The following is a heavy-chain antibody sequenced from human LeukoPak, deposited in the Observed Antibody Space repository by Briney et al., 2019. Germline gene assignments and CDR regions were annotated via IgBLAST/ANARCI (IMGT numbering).Heavy chain of an antibody. Sequence: PGGSLRLSCAASGFTFSSYGMHWVRQAPGKGLEWVAVISYDGSNKYYADSVKGRFTISRDNSKNTLYLQMNSLRAEDTAVYYCAKDHYYYGSGSYYNRAYYFDYWGQGTLVTVSS. CDR1: GFTFSSYG. CDR2: ISYDGSNK. J-gene: IGHJ4*02. D-gene: IGHD3-10*01. V-gene: IGHV3-30*18. CDR3: AKDHYYYGSGSYYNRAYYFDY.